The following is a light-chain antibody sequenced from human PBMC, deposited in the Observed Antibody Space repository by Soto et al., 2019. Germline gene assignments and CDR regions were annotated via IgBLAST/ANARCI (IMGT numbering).Light chain of an antibody. CDR1: QSLVHSDGNTY. V-gene: IGKV2-24*01. CDR3: MQATQFPHT. CDR2: KIS. J-gene: IGKJ2*01. Sequence: DIVMTQTPLSSPVTLGQPASISCRSSQSLVHSDGNTYLNWLQQRPGQPPRLLMYKISNRFSGVQDRFSGSGAATDFTLKISRVEAEDVGVYYCMQATQFPHTFGQGTKLEIK.